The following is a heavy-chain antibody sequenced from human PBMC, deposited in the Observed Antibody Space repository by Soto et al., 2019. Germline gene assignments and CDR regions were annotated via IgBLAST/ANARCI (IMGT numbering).Heavy chain of an antibody. J-gene: IGHJ4*02. CDR2: ISGSGGST. CDR3: AKAGVGNNQSKYRHTPTKPSYYFDY. V-gene: IGHV3-23*01. CDR1: GFTFSSYA. Sequence: EVQLLESGGGLVQPGGSLRLSCAASGFTFSSYAMSWVRQAPGKGLEWVSAISGSGGSTYYADSVKGRFTNSRDNSKNTLYLQMHSLRAEDTDVYYWAKAGVGNNQSKYRHTPTKPSYYFDYWGQGTLVTVSS. D-gene: IGHD3-16*02.